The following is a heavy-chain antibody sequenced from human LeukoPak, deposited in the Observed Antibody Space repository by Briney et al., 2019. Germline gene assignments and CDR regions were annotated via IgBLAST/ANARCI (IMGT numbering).Heavy chain of an antibody. CDR3: ARTLVTAIHLDAFDI. Sequence: GGSLRLSCAASGFTVSTNYMSWVRQAPGKGLEWVSVIYSGGSTYYADSVRGRFTISRDNSKNTLYFQMNSLRAEDTAVYYCARTLVTAIHLDAFDIWGQGTMVTVSS. J-gene: IGHJ3*02. CDR2: IYSGGST. CDR1: GFTVSTNY. D-gene: IGHD2-21*02. V-gene: IGHV3-66*01.